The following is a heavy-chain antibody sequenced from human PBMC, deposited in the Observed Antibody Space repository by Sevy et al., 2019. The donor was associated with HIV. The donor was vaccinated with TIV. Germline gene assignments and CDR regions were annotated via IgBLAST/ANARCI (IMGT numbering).Heavy chain of an antibody. Sequence: ASVKVSCSTSGYTFSVHYIYWVRQAAGQGLEWMGWINPNTGDTNFSPKFQGRVTMTRDSSINTAYMELSRLTSADTAVYFCARLRYSDPSGQYYGGGADYFEYWGQGTLVTVSS. D-gene: IGHD3-22*01. CDR3: ARLRYSDPSGQYYGGGADYFEY. CDR1: GYTFSVHY. CDR2: INPNTGDT. J-gene: IGHJ4*02. V-gene: IGHV1-2*02.